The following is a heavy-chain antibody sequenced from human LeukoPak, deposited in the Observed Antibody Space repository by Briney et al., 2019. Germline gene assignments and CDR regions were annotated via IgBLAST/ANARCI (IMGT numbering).Heavy chain of an antibody. D-gene: IGHD3-22*01. V-gene: IGHV4-39*01. Sequence: SETLSLTSTVSGGSISSSTYYWGWIRQPPGKGLEWIGSIYYSGSSYYNPSLKSRVTISADTSKNQFSLKLSSVTAADTAVYYCARQLHHNSGWFDSWGQGTLVTVSS. CDR1: GGSISSSTYY. CDR2: IYYSGSS. CDR3: ARQLHHNSGWFDS. J-gene: IGHJ5*01.